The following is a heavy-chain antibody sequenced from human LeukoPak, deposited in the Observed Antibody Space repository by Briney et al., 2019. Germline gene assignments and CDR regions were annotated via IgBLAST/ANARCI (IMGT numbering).Heavy chain of an antibody. CDR2: IHPNSGKT. D-gene: IGHD4-23*01. J-gene: IGHJ4*02. V-gene: IGHV1-8*01. CDR3: ARGHYGGNRYFDI. CDR1: GYTFRSYE. Sequence: ASVKVSCKASGYTFRSYEINWVRQAPGQGLESVGWIHPNSGKTGYAQKFQGRVTMTRDTSTETAFMELSSLKFDDTAIFYCARGHYGGNRYFDIWGQGTLVTVSS.